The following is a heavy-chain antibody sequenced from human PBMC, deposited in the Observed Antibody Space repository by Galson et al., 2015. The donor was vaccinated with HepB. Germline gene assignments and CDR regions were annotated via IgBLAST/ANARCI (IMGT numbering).Heavy chain of an antibody. D-gene: IGHD3-3*01. J-gene: IGHJ3*02. CDR1: GLTFSSYA. V-gene: IGHV3-23*01. Sequence: SLRLSCAASGLTFSSYAMNWVRQAPGKGLEWVSVISGGGDTTYYADSVKGRFTISRDNSKSTLYLQMNSLRVEDTALYYCAKDLWSGPPEGAFDIWGQGTMVTVSS. CDR2: ISGGGDTT. CDR3: AKDLWSGPPEGAFDI.